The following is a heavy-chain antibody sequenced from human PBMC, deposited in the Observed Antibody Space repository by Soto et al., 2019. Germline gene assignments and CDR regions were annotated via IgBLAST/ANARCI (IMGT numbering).Heavy chain of an antibody. CDR1: GYTFTSYD. CDR2: MNPNSGNT. D-gene: IGHD6-13*01. V-gene: IGHV1-8*01. Sequence: QVQLVQSGAEVKKPGASVKVSCKASGYTFTSYDINWVRQATGQGLEWMGWMNPNSGNTGYAQKFAGGVTMTRNTAISTGYMELSSLRSEDTAVYYCARGTGGSSWGDYYYYMDVWGKGTTVTVSS. CDR3: ARGTGGSSWGDYYYYMDV. J-gene: IGHJ6*03.